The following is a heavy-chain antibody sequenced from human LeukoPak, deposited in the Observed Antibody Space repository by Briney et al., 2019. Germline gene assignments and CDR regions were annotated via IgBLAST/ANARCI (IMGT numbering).Heavy chain of an antibody. CDR1: GFTFSSYA. Sequence: GGSLRLSCAASGFTFSSYAMHWVRQAPGKGLEWVAVISYDGSNKYYADSVKGRFTISRDNSENTLYLQMNSLRAEDTAVYYCARAGAALDTAMVLGYYFDYWGQGTLVTVSS. V-gene: IGHV3-30-3*01. D-gene: IGHD5-18*01. CDR2: ISYDGSNK. J-gene: IGHJ4*02. CDR3: ARAGAALDTAMVLGYYFDY.